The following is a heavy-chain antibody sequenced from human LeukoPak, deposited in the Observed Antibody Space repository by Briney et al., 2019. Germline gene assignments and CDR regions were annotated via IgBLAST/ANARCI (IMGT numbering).Heavy chain of an antibody. Sequence: ASVKVSCKASGYTFTSYGISWVRQAPGQGLEWMGWISAYNGNTNYAQKLQGRVTMTTDTSTSTAYIELRSLRSDDTAVYCCARPMRSGDYEIAGTFDIWGQGTMVTVSS. J-gene: IGHJ3*02. V-gene: IGHV1-18*01. CDR2: ISAYNGNT. D-gene: IGHD4-17*01. CDR3: ARPMRSGDYEIAGTFDI. CDR1: GYTFTSYG.